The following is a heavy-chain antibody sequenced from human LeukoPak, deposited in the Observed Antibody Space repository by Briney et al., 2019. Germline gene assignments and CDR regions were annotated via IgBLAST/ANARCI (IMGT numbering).Heavy chain of an antibody. Sequence: GRSLRLSCAASGFTVSSYYMTWVRQAPGKGLEWVSVIYSGGSTYYADSVKGRVAISRDNSKNTVFLQMNSVRAEDTAVYYCARSYSNHLFGMDVWGQGTTVTVSS. CDR2: IYSGGST. J-gene: IGHJ6*02. V-gene: IGHV3-66*01. CDR1: GFTVSSYY. D-gene: IGHD4-11*01. CDR3: ARSYSNHLFGMDV.